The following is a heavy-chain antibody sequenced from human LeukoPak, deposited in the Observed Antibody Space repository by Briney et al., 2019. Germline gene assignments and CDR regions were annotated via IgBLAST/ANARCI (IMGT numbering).Heavy chain of an antibody. D-gene: IGHD4-17*01. V-gene: IGHV3-30*01. CDR3: ARGPDYGDYADY. CDR2: ISYDGSNK. Sequence: GGSLRLSCAASGFTFSSYAMHWVRQAPGKGLEWVAVISYDGSNKYYADSVKGRFTISRDNSKNTLYLQMNSLRAEDTAVYHCARGPDYGDYADYWGQGTLVTVSS. CDR1: GFTFSSYA. J-gene: IGHJ4*02.